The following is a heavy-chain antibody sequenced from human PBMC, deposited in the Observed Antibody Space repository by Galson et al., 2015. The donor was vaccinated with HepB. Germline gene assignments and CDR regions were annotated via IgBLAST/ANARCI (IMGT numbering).Heavy chain of an antibody. Sequence: SVKVSCKASGYTFTYRYLHWVRQAPGQALEWMGWITPFNGNTNYAQKFQDRVTITRDRSMSTAYMELSSLRSEDTATYYCTGVISDAFDIWGQGTMVTVSS. V-gene: IGHV1-45*02. CDR3: TGVISDAFDI. D-gene: IGHD3-10*01. CDR1: GYTFTYRY. J-gene: IGHJ3*02. CDR2: ITPFNGNT.